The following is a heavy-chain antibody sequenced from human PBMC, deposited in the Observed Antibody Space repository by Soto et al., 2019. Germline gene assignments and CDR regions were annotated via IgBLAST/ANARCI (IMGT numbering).Heavy chain of an antibody. V-gene: IGHV3-21*01. J-gene: IGHJ6*02. CDR1: AFSCSSYR. Sequence: GGSLSLSCAPSAFSCSSYRMNCVRRAARRGLEWVSSLSSSSSYLYYADSVKGRCTISRDNAKNALYLQMNSLRAEDTAVYYCAAYYYYCMDVWGQGTTVTVSS. CDR2: LSSSSSYL. CDR3: AAYYYYCMDV.